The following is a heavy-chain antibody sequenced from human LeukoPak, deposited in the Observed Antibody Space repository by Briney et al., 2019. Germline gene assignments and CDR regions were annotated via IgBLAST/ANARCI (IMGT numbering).Heavy chain of an antibody. V-gene: IGHV3-23*01. CDR3: ATLVGATDY. Sequence: RGSLRLSCAASGFTFSTYAISWVRQAPGKGLEWVSTISGSGGTIYYADSVKGWFTISRDKSKNTLYLQMNSLRAEDTALYYCATLVGATDYWGQGTLVTVSS. CDR1: GFTFSTYA. D-gene: IGHD1-26*01. CDR2: ISGSGGTI. J-gene: IGHJ4*02.